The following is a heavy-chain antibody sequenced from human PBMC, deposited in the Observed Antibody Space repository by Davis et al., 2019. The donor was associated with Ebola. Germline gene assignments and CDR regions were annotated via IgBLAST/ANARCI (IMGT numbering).Heavy chain of an antibody. CDR1: GDSVSNYY. CDR2: MYHSGGA. Sequence: SETLSLTCTVSGDSVSNYYWSWIRRPPGKGLEWIGLMYHSGGARYNPSLRGRVTISLDTSKVSLRLTSVSAADTAVYYCASQTWNDGFFEKWGQGTLVSVSS. V-gene: IGHV4-59*08. CDR3: ASQTWNDGFFEK. J-gene: IGHJ3*02. D-gene: IGHD1-1*01.